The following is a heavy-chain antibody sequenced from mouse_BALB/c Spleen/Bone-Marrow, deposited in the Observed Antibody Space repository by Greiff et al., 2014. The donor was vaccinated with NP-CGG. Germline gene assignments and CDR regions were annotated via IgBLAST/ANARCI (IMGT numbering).Heavy chain of an antibody. J-gene: IGHJ4*01. CDR2: IWADGST. CDR3: ARITTATGAMDY. V-gene: IGHV2-9*02. Sequence: QVQLKESGPGLVAPSQSLSISCTVSGFSLTSYGVHWVRQPPGKGLEWLRVIWADGSTNYNSALMSRLSISKDNSKSQVFLKMNRLQTDDTARYDCARITTATGAMDYWGQGTSVTVSS. CDR1: GFSLTSYG. D-gene: IGHD1-2*01.